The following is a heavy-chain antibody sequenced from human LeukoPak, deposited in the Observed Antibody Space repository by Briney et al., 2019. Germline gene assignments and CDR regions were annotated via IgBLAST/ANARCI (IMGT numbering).Heavy chain of an antibody. V-gene: IGHV4-4*07. D-gene: IGHD2-15*01. Sequence: SETLALTCTVSDNSISTYYWNWIRPAAGKRLEWIGRISTSGSTNYNPSLKSRLTMSAVTSKHQFSLKLSSVTAADTAVYYCARETATYSWYFDLWGRGTLVTVSS. CDR2: ISTSGST. CDR1: DNSISTYY. CDR3: ARETATYSWYFDL. J-gene: IGHJ2*01.